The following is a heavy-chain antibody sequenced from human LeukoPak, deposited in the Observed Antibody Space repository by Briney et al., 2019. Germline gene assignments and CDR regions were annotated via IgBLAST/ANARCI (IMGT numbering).Heavy chain of an antibody. CDR1: GFTFSSYS. CDR2: ISSSSSYI. V-gene: IGHV3-21*01. J-gene: IGHJ4*02. D-gene: IGHD5-18*01. CDR3: ASFVYSYAEFDY. Sequence: GGSLRLSCAASGFTFSSYSMNWVRQAPGKGLEWVSSISSSSSYIYYADSVKGRFTISRDNAKNSLYLQINSLRAEDTAVYYCASFVYSYAEFDYWGQGTLVTVSS.